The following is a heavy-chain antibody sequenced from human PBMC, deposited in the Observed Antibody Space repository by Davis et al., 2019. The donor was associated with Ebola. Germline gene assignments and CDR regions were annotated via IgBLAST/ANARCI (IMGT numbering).Heavy chain of an antibody. CDR1: GYTFTGYH. J-gene: IGHJ6*04. V-gene: IGHV1-2*06. CDR3: AREPTNYYYGMDV. Sequence: ASVKVSCKASGYTFTGYHMHWVRQAPGQGLEWMGRINPNSGGTNYAQKFQGRVTMTRDTSISTAYMELSRLRSDDTAVYYCAREPTNYYYGMDVWGKGTTVTVSS. CDR2: INPNSGGT.